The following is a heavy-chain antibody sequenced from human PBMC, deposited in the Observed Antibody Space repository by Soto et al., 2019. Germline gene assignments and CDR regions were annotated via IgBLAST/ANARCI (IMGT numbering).Heavy chain of an antibody. CDR3: SRISRGALGGSQ. D-gene: IGHD2-15*01. CDR2: INQDGSEK. CDR1: GFTFSSYW. V-gene: IGHV3-7*03. Sequence: EVQLVESGGGLVQPGGSLRLSCVASGFTFSSYWMTWVRQVPGKGLEWLAKINQDGSEKNYVASVRGRFTISRDNAKNSVFLQMDSLRAEDTAVYFCSRISRGALGGSQWGRGTLVTVSA. J-gene: IGHJ4*02.